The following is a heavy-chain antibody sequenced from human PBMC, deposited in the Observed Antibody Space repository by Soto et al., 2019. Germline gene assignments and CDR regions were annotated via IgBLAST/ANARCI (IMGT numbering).Heavy chain of an antibody. J-gene: IGHJ4*02. CDR3: XTDPHRRTIFGVVIGPFDH. V-gene: IGHV3-15*01. CDR2: FKSETDGGTT. D-gene: IGHD3-3*01. CDR1: GFTFGNAW. Sequence: EVQLVESGGGLVKPGGSLRLSCAASGFTFGNAWMSWVRQAPGKGLEWVGRFKSETDGGTTDYAAPVKXRXXXXRXDSXXXXXXXXXXXXXXXXXXXXXXTDPHRRTIFGVVIGPFDHWGQGTLVTVSS.